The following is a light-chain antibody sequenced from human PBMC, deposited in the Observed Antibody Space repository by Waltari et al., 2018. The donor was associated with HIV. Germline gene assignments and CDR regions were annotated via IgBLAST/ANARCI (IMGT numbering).Light chain of an antibody. J-gene: IGLJ3*02. CDR1: SSDVGGHKY. CDR2: EVT. Sequence: QSALTQPASVSGSPGQSITISCTGTSSDVGGHKYVSWYQQHPGKAPKLMIYEVTNRPSGVSNRFSGSKSGNTASLTISGLQVEDEADYYCSSYTSSNTLVFGGGTKLTVL. V-gene: IGLV2-14*01. CDR3: SSYTSSNTLV.